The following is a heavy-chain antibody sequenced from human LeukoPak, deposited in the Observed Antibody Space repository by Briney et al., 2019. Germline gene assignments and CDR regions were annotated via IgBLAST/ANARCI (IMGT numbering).Heavy chain of an antibody. CDR3: AKDVGHIVVVIANYFDY. CDR2: ISYDGSNK. Sequence: QPGRSLRLSCAASGFTFSSYGMHWVRQAPGKGLEWVAVISYDGSNKYYADSVKGRFTISRDNSKNTLYLQMNSLRAEDTAVYYCAKDVGHIVVVIANYFDYWGQGTLVTASS. V-gene: IGHV3-30*18. CDR1: GFTFSSYG. D-gene: IGHD2-21*01. J-gene: IGHJ4*02.